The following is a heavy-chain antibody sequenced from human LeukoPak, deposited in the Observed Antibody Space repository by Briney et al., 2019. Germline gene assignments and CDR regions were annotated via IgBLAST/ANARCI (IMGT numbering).Heavy chain of an antibody. CDR2: IYTSGST. J-gene: IGHJ4*02. V-gene: IGHV4-4*07. CDR1: GCSISSYY. D-gene: IGHD4-17*01. CDR3: ARDLEDDYGDSYFDY. Sequence: SETLSLTCTVSGCSISSYYWSWIRQPAGKGLEWIGHIYTSGSTNYNPSLKSRVTMSVDTSKNQFSLKLSSVTAADTAVYYCARDLEDDYGDSYFDYWGQGTLVTVSS.